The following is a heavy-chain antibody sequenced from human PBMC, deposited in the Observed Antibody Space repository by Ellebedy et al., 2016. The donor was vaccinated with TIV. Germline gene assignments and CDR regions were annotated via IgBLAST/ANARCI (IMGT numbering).Heavy chain of an antibody. V-gene: IGHV3-23*01. CDR2: IDESGSST. CDR1: GFAFSDYA. Sequence: GESLKISXAASGFAFSDYAMGWVRQAPGRGLEWVSTIDESGSSTYYADSVEGRFTVSRDNSKNTLFLQMTSLRAEDTAVYYCAKDPYYGSGYFDLWGRGTLVTV. J-gene: IGHJ2*01. CDR3: AKDPYYGSGYFDL. D-gene: IGHD2/OR15-2a*01.